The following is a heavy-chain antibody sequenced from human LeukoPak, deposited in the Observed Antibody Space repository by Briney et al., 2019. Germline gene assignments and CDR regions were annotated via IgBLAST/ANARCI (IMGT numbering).Heavy chain of an antibody. Sequence: SETLSLTCTVSGGSINNYWSWIRQPPEKGLEWIGYIYDSGSTHYNPSLKRRVTISVDTSTNQFSLKVSSVTAADTAVYYCARHASGYASGWHSDYWGQGTLVTVSS. CDR1: GGSINNY. D-gene: IGHD6-19*01. V-gene: IGHV4-59*08. CDR3: ARHASGYASGWHSDY. CDR2: IYDSGST. J-gene: IGHJ4*02.